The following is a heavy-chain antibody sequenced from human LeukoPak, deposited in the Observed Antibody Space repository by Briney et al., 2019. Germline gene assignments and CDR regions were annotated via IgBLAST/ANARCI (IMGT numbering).Heavy chain of an antibody. CDR2: ISYDGTNK. Sequence: GRSLRLSCAASGFTFSSYAMHWVRQAPGKGLEWVAVISYDGTNKYYADSVKGRFTISRDNSKNTLYLQMNSLRAGDTAVYYCARSEGSSGRYGPHAYWGQGTLVTVSS. V-gene: IGHV3-30-3*01. CDR3: ARSEGSSGRYGPHAY. J-gene: IGHJ4*02. CDR1: GFTFSSYA. D-gene: IGHD3-22*01.